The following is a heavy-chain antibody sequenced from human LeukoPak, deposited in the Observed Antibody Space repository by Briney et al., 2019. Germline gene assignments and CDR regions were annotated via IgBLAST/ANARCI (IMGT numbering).Heavy chain of an antibody. Sequence: ASVKVSCKASGYTFTGYYMHWVRQATGQGLEWMGWMNPNSGNTGYAQKFQGRVTITRNTSISTAYMELRSLRSDDTAVYYCARENSTTDAFDIWGQGTMVTVSS. CDR3: ARENSTTDAFDI. V-gene: IGHV1-8*03. J-gene: IGHJ3*02. CDR1: GYTFTGYY. D-gene: IGHD4-17*01. CDR2: MNPNSGNT.